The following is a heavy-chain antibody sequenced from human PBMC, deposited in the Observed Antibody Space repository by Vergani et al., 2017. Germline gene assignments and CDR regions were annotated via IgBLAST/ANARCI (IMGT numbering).Heavy chain of an antibody. CDR2: INHSGST. D-gene: IGHD3-10*01. V-gene: IGHV4-34*01. J-gene: IGHJ5*02. Sequence: QVQLQQWGAGLLKPSETLSLTCAVYGGSFSGYYWSWIRQPPGKGLEGIGEINHSGSTKYNPSLKSRVTISVDTSKNQFSLKLSSVTAADTAVYYCARGTPDVGSGKRWFDPWGQGTLVTVSS. CDR1: GGSFSGYY. CDR3: ARGTPDVGSGKRWFDP.